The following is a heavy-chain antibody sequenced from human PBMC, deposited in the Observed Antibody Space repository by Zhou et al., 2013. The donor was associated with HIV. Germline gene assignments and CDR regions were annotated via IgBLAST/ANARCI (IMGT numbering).Heavy chain of an antibody. CDR2: MNPNSGNT. D-gene: IGHD6-6*01. J-gene: IGHJ6*02. Sequence: QVQLVQSGAEVKNPGASVKVSCKASGYTFSTYEINWVRQAPGQGLEWMGWMNPNSGNTGYAQKFHGRVTMTRNTSISTAYMELSSPRSEDTAVYYCARGLVFYRRVYGMDVWGQGTTVTVSS. CDR3: ARGLVFYRRVYGMDV. V-gene: IGHV1-8*01. CDR1: GYTFSTYE.